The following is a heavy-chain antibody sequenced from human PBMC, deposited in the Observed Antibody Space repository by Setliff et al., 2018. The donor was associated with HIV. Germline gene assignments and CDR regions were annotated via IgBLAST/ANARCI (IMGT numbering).Heavy chain of an antibody. D-gene: IGHD3-10*01. Sequence: SETLSLTCAVYGGSFSGSYWSWIRQPPGKGLEWIVTIYYSGSTYYNPSLKSRVTMSVDTSKNQFSLKLSSVTAADTAVYYCAREGARHYGSGRYHSWFDPWGQGTQVTSPQ. CDR2: IYYSGST. V-gene: IGHV4-34*09. CDR1: GGSFSGSY. J-gene: IGHJ5*02. CDR3: AREGARHYGSGRYHSWFDP.